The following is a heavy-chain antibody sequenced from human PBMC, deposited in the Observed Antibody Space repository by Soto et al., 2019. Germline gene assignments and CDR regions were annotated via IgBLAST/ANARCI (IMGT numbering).Heavy chain of an antibody. D-gene: IGHD3-9*01. Sequence: QVHLQESGPGVVKASETLSLTCSLSGGSTSGKYWSWIRQSAGKGLEWIGRIYSSGRTHYNPSLGSRVSMSFAQKSFSLRLTSVTAADTAIYYCARDFDVNTALDYWYFVLWGRGTQVSVSS. CDR3: ARDFDVNTALDYWYFVL. CDR1: GGSTSGKY. CDR2: IYSSGRT. V-gene: IGHV4-4*07. J-gene: IGHJ2*01.